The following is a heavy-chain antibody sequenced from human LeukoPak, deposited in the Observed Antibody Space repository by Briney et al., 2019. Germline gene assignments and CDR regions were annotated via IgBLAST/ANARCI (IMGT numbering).Heavy chain of an antibody. CDR1: GFTFSSYA. V-gene: IGHV3-23*01. CDR2: ISGSGGST. Sequence: TGGSLRLSCAASGFTFSSYAMSWVRQAPGKGLEWVSAISGSGGSTYYADSVKGRFTISRDNSKNTLYLQMNSLRPEDTAVYYCARGILPLGFDYWGQGTLVTVSS. D-gene: IGHD1-14*01. J-gene: IGHJ4*02. CDR3: ARGILPLGFDY.